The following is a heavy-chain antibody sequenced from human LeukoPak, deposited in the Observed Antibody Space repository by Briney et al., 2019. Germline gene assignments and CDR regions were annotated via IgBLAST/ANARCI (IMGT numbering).Heavy chain of an antibody. CDR3: ARVRSTVVTILEYYMDV. D-gene: IGHD4-23*01. CDR2: INHSGST. Sequence: PSETLSLTCAVYGGSFSGYYWSWIRQPPGKGLEWIGEINHSGSTNYNPSLKSRVTISVDTSKNQFSLKLSSVTAADTAVYYCARVRSTVVTILEYYMDVWGNGTTVTVSS. V-gene: IGHV4-34*01. J-gene: IGHJ6*03. CDR1: GGSFSGYY.